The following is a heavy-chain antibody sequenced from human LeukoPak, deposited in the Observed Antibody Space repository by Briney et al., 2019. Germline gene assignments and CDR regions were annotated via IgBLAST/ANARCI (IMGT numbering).Heavy chain of an antibody. CDR3: AREALRTSIDS. D-gene: IGHD3-3*01. V-gene: IGHV3-48*04. J-gene: IGHJ4*02. Sequence: PGGSLRLSCVASGFRISGYSFNWVRQVPGKGLEWVSFISHYSRTTYYADSVKGRFTISRDNTESSVYLQMNSLKAEDTGIYYCAREALRTSIDSWGQGTLVSVSS. CDR1: GFRISGYS. CDR2: ISHYSRTT.